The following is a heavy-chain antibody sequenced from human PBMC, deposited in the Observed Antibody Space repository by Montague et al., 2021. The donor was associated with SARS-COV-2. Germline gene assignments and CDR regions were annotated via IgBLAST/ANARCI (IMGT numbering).Heavy chain of an antibody. Sequence: SETLSPTRTLSGGSISSYYWSWIRQPPGKGLEWIGYIYYSGSTNXNPSLKSRVTISVDTSKNQFSLKLSSVTAADTAVYYCARQRRYQLPITIFGVVMADAFDIWGQGTMVTVSS. CDR1: GGSISSYY. CDR2: IYYSGST. V-gene: IGHV4-59*08. J-gene: IGHJ3*02. D-gene: IGHD3-3*01. CDR3: ARQRRYQLPITIFGVVMADAFDI.